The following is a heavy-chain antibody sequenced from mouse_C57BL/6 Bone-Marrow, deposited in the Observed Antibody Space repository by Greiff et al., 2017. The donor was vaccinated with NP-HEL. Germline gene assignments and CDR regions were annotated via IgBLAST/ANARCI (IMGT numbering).Heavy chain of an antibody. V-gene: IGHV5-17*01. Sequence: EVKLMESGGGLVKPGGSPKLSCAASGFTFSDYGMHWVRQAPEKGLEWVAYISSGSSTIYYADTVKGRFTISRDNAKNTLFLQMTSLRSEDTAMYYCARYYGSSLYAMDYWGQGTSVTVSS. CDR1: GFTFSDYG. CDR3: ARYYGSSLYAMDY. CDR2: ISSGSSTI. J-gene: IGHJ4*01. D-gene: IGHD1-1*01.